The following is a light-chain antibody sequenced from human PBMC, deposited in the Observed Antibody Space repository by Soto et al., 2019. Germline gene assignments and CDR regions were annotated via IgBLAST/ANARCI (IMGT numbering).Light chain of an antibody. CDR2: GAS. V-gene: IGKV3-20*01. CDR1: DSVISSY. J-gene: IGKJ1*01. CDR3: QQYGSSPRT. Sequence: EIVLTQPPGTLSLYPGETATLSCRASDSVISSYLAWYHQKTGQAPRLLIYGASSRATGIPDRFSGSGSGTDFTLTISRLEPEDFAVYYCQQYGSSPRTFGKGTKVEIK.